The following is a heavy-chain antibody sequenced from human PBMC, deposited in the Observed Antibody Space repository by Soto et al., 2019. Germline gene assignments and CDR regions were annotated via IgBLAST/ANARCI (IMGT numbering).Heavy chain of an antibody. V-gene: IGHV1-69*01. D-gene: IGHD6-6*01. CDR3: ARDGRYSSSSGGYYYYGMDV. J-gene: IGHJ6*02. Sequence: QVQLVQSGAEVKKPGSSVKVSCKASGGTFSSYAISWVRQAPGQGLEWMGGIIPIFGTANYAQKFQGRVTITADESTSTAYMELSSLRSEDTAVYYCARDGRYSSSSGGYYYYGMDVWGQGTTVTVSS. CDR1: GGTFSSYA. CDR2: IIPIFGTA.